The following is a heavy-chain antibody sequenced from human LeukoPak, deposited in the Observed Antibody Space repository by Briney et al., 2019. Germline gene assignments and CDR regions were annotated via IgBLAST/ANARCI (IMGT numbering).Heavy chain of an antibody. J-gene: IGHJ4*02. D-gene: IGHD6-6*01. CDR1: GYTFTNYD. CDR2: INPSGGST. Sequence: ASVKVSCKASGYTFTNYDFNWMRQATGQGLERMGIINPSGGSTSYAQKFQGRVTMTRDTSTSTVYMELSSLRSEDTAVYYCARASYSSSSGYGYWGQGTLVTVSS. CDR3: ARASYSSSSGYGY. V-gene: IGHV1-46*01.